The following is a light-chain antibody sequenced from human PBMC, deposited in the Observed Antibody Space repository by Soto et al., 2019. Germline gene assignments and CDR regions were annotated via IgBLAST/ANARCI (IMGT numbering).Light chain of an antibody. J-gene: IGKJ1*01. V-gene: IGKV4-1*01. CDR2: WAS. Sequence: DIVMTQFPDSLAVSLGERATINCKSSQSVLYSSNNKNYLAWYQQKPGQPTKLVISWASIRESGVPDRFSGGGSETDFTLTISRLQSEDVAVYYCKQYYTTPRTFGQGTKVEIK. CDR1: QSVLYSSNNKNY. CDR3: KQYYTTPRT.